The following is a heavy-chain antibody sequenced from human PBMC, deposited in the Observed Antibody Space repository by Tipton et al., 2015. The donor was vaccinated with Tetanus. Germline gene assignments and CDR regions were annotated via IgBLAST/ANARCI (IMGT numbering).Heavy chain of an antibody. CDR1: GGSISSGDYS. D-gene: IGHD3-10*01. CDR3: ARDELFFSGGEDHAAFDI. J-gene: IGHJ3*02. V-gene: IGHV4-30-2*01. CDR2: IYDSGST. Sequence: TLSLTCAVSGGSISSGDYSWSWIRQPPGKGLEWIGYIYDSGSTYYNPSLKSRVTISEDRSKNQTSLRLRSVTAADTAVYFCARDELFFSGGEDHAAFDIWGQGTLVTVSS.